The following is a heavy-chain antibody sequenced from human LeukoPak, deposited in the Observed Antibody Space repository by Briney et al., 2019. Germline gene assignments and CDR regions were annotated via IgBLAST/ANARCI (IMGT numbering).Heavy chain of an antibody. J-gene: IGHJ5*02. D-gene: IGHD4-23*01. Sequence: ASVKVSCKASGYIFTSYYMHWVRQAPGQGLEWMGVINPSGGNTNSAQKFQGRVTMTRDTSTSTVYMELSSLRSEDTAVYYCARDYYGGPTWGQGTLVIVSS. V-gene: IGHV1-46*01. CDR1: GYIFTSYY. CDR3: ARDYYGGPT. CDR2: INPSGGNT.